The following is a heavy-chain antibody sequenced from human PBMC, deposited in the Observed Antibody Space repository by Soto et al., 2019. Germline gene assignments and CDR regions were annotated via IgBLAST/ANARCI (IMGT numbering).Heavy chain of an antibody. CDR2: MNPNTGNT. D-gene: IGHD3-10*01. J-gene: IGHJ4*02. CDR3: ARADRFGSGSYFFDY. CDR1: GYTFTSYG. V-gene: IGHV1-8*01. Sequence: ASVKVSCKASGYTFTSYGVNWVRQAAGQGLEWMGWMNPNTGNTGYAQKFQGRVTMTRNTSISTAYMELSSLTSEDTAVYYCARADRFGSGSYFFDYWGQGTLVTVSS.